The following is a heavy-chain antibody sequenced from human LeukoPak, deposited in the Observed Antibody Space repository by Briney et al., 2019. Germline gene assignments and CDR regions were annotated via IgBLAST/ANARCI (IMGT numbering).Heavy chain of an antibody. V-gene: IGHV3-23*01. CDR2: ISGSGGST. D-gene: IGHD2-15*01. CDR3: AKVAYCSGGSCYHFDY. CDR1: GFTFSSYA. J-gene: IGHJ4*02. Sequence: GGSLRLSCAASGFTFSSYAMSWVRQAPGKGLEWVSAISGSGGSTYYADSVKGWFTISRDNSKNTLYLQMNSLRAEDTAVYYCAKVAYCSGGSCYHFDYWGQGTLVTVSS.